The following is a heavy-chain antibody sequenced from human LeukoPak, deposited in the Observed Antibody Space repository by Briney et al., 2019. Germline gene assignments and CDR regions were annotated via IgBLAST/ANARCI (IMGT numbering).Heavy chain of an antibody. D-gene: IGHD2-21*01. CDR2: VKGDEIST. J-gene: IGHJ3*02. CDR3: ATGPYSAFEM. CDR1: GFTFTEFW. V-gene: IGHV3-74*01. Sequence: GGALRLSCAASGFTFTEFWMRWVRQAPGGGRVWVSRVKGDEISTLYADSVKGGFTISRDNAKNTLYLQMNSLRADDTALYYCATGPYSAFEMWGQGTMVTVSS.